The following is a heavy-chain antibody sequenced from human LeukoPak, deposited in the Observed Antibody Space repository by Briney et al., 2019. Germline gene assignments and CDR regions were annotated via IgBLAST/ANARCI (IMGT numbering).Heavy chain of an antibody. V-gene: IGHV4-39*07. D-gene: IGHD3-16*01. CDR2: IYYTGTT. CDR1: GGSISSSLYH. J-gene: IGHJ3*02. CDR3: AREGGAGAFDI. Sequence: SETLSLTCTVSGGSISSSLYHWGWIRQSPGKNLEWLGSIYYTGTTHYNPSLKSRVTISVDTSKNQFSLNLSSVTAADTAVYYCAREGGAGAFDIWGQGTMVTVSS.